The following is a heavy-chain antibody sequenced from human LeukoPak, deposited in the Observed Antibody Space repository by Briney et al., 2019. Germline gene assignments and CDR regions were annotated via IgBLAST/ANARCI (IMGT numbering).Heavy chain of an antibody. V-gene: IGHV3-21*01. CDR1: GFTFSSYS. D-gene: IGHD5-12*01. CDR3: ASDIVATINPNDAFDI. J-gene: IGHJ3*02. CDR2: ISSSSSYI. Sequence: PGGSLRLSCAASGFTFSSYSMNWVRQAPGKGLEWVSSISSSSSYIYYADSVKGRFTISRDNAKNSLYLQMNSLRAEDTAVYYCASDIVATINPNDAFDIWGRGTMVTVSS.